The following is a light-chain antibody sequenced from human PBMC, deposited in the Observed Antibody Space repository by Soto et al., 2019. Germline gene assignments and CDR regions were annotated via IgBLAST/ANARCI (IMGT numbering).Light chain of an antibody. CDR3: QQRSNWPP. Sequence: EVVLTQSQATLSLSPGERATLSCRASQSVSSNLAWYQQKPGQAPRLLIHDASNRATGIPARFSGSGSGTDFTLTISSLEPEDFAIYYCQQRSNWPPFGGGTKVEIK. CDR1: QSVSSN. CDR2: DAS. V-gene: IGKV3-11*01. J-gene: IGKJ4*01.